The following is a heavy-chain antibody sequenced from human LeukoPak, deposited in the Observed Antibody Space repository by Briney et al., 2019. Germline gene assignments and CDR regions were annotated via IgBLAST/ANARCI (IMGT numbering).Heavy chain of an antibody. CDR1: GGSISSSSYY. J-gene: IGHJ4*02. V-gene: IGHV4-39*01. Sequence: PSETLSLTCTVSGGSISSSSYYWGWIRQPPGKGLEWIGSIYYSGSTYYNPSLKSRVTISVDTSKNQFSLKLSSVTAADTAVYYCARHVENSYVSYYFDYWGQGTLVTVSS. CDR2: IYYSGST. D-gene: IGHD5-18*01. CDR3: ARHVENSYVSYYFDY.